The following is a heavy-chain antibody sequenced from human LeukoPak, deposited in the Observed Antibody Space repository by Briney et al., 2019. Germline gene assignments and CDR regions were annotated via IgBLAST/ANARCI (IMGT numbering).Heavy chain of an antibody. V-gene: IGHV3-23*01. CDR3: AKDFKLGAQLPSYYFDY. J-gene: IGHJ4*02. D-gene: IGHD2-2*01. CDR2: ISGSGGST. CDR1: GFTFSSYA. Sequence: HPGGSLRLSCAASGFTFSSYAMSWVRQAPGKGLEWVSAISGSGGSTYYADSVKGRFTISRDNSKNTLYLQMNSLRAEDTAVYYCAKDFKLGAQLPSYYFDYWGQGTLVTVSS.